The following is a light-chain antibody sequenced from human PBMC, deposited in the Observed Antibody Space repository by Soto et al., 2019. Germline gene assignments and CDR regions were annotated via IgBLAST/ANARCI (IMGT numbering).Light chain of an antibody. J-gene: IGKJ2*01. CDR3: QQLHSYPPYT. CDR2: SAS. CDR1: QGISDY. Sequence: DVQLTQSPSFLSASIGDRVTLTCRASQGISDYLAWYQLKPGKAPKLLVYSASTFQSGVPSRFSGRGSGTEFTLTISSLQPEDFATYYCQQLHSYPPYTFGQGTKLEIK. V-gene: IGKV1-9*01.